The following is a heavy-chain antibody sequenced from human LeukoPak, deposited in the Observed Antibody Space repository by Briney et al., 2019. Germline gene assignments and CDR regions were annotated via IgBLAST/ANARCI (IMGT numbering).Heavy chain of an antibody. Sequence: PSQTLSLTCTVSGGSISSYYWSWIRQPSGKGLEWIGYNYYSGSTNYNPSLKSRVTISVDTSKNQFSLKLSSVTAADTAVYYCASEASSDDAFDIWGQGTMVTVSS. CDR2: NYYSGST. CDR1: GGSISSYY. J-gene: IGHJ3*02. CDR3: ASEASSDDAFDI. V-gene: IGHV4-59*01.